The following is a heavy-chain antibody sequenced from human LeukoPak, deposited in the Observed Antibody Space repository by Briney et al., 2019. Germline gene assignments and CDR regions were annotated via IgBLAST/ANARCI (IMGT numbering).Heavy chain of an antibody. CDR2: IIPILGIA. Sequence: GASVKVSCKASGGTFSSYAISWVRQAPGQGLEWMGRIIPILGIANYAQKFQGRVTITADKSTSTAYMELSSLRSEDTAVYYCASSGPDHHWFDPWGQGTLVTVSS. CDR3: ASSGPDHHWFDP. CDR1: GGTFSSYA. V-gene: IGHV1-69*04. J-gene: IGHJ5*02. D-gene: IGHD1-14*01.